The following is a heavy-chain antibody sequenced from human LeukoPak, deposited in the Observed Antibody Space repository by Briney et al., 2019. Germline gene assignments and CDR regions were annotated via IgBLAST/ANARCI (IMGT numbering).Heavy chain of an antibody. J-gene: IGHJ4*02. D-gene: IGHD6-6*01. CDR3: ARGLLSSSSPYYFDY. Sequence: GRSLRLSCAASGFTFSSYAMHWVRQAPGKGLEWVAVISYDGSNKYYADSVKGRFTISRDNSKNTLYLQMNSLRAEDTAVYYCARGLLSSSSPYYFDYWGRGTLVTVSS. CDR2: ISYDGSNK. V-gene: IGHV3-30*01. CDR1: GFTFSSYA.